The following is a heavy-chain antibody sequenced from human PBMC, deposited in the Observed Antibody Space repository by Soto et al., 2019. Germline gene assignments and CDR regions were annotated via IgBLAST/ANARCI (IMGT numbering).Heavy chain of an antibody. J-gene: IGHJ1*01. CDR3: ARGGERYCSGGSCSRHAEYFQH. D-gene: IGHD2-15*01. Sequence: QVQLQQWGAGLLKPSETLSLTCAVYGGSFSGYYWSWIRQPPGKGLEWIGEINHSGSTNYNPSLKSRVTISVDTSKNQFSLKLSSVTAADTAVYYCARGGERYCSGGSCSRHAEYFQHWGQGTLVTVSS. CDR2: INHSGST. CDR1: GGSFSGYY. V-gene: IGHV4-34*01.